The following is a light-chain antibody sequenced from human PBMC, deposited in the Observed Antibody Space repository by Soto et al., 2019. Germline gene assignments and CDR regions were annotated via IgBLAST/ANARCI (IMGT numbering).Light chain of an antibody. Sequence: QSALTQPASVSGSPGQSITMSCSGTSEDVGGYNYVSWYQHHPGKAPKLLIYEVTNRPSGLSDRFSGSKSGNTASLTISGLHAEDEADYYCSSYTSSNTLVFGTGTKLTVL. CDR1: SEDVGGYNY. CDR2: EVT. J-gene: IGLJ1*01. CDR3: SSYTSSNTLV. V-gene: IGLV2-14*01.